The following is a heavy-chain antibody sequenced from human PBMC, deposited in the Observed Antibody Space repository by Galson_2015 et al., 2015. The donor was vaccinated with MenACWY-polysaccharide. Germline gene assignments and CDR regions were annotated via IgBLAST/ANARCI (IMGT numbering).Heavy chain of an antibody. CDR3: ARSGTSTSWLYYYYGMDV. Sequence: LSLTCTVSGGSLSGSYWSWTRQPPGKGLEWIGYIYYSGSTNYNPSLKSRVTMSLDISQNQFSLKLSSVTAADTAVYYCARSGTSTSWLYYYYGMDVWGQGTTVTVSS. V-gene: IGHV4-59*01. CDR2: IYYSGST. D-gene: IGHD2-2*01. J-gene: IGHJ6*02. CDR1: GGSLSGSY.